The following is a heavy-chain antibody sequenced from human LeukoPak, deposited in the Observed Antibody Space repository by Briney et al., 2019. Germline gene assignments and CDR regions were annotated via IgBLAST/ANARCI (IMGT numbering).Heavy chain of an antibody. Sequence: GGSLRLSCAASGFTLTSYGMHWVRQAPGKGLEWVAFIQYDGSNKNYADSVKGRFTISRDYSKNTLYLQMNSLRAEDTAVYYCARAPSGATGYWGQGTLVTVSS. J-gene: IGHJ4*02. V-gene: IGHV3-30*02. CDR3: ARAPSGATGY. D-gene: IGHD4/OR15-4a*01. CDR2: IQYDGSNK. CDR1: GFTLTSYG.